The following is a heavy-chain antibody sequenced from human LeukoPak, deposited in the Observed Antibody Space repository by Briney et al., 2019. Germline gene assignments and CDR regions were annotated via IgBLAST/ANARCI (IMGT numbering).Heavy chain of an antibody. CDR2: INTGNGNT. D-gene: IGHD2-2*01. V-gene: IGHV1-3*04. CDR3: ASHKYCSSSSCYAFDI. Sequence: GASVKVSCKASGYTFTSYAMHWVRQAPGQRLECMGWINTGNGNTKYSQKLQGRVTMTADTSTSTAYMELRSLRSDDTAVYYCASHKYCSSSSCYAFDIWGQGTMVTVSS. J-gene: IGHJ3*02. CDR1: GYTFTSYA.